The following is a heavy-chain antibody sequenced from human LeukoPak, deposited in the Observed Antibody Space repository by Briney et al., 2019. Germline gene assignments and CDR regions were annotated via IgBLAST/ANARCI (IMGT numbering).Heavy chain of an antibody. D-gene: IGHD3-22*01. CDR2: INHSGST. CDR3: ARAYYSDSSDALDY. J-gene: IGHJ4*02. Sequence: PSETLSLTCAVYGGSLSGYYWSWIRQPPGKGLEWIGEINHSGSTNYNPSLKSRVTISVDTSKNQLSLKLSSVTSADTAVYYCARAYYSDSSDALDYWGPGTLVTVSS. V-gene: IGHV4-34*01. CDR1: GGSLSGYY.